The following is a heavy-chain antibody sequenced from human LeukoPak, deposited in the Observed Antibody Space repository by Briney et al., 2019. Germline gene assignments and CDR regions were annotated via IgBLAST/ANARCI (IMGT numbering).Heavy chain of an antibody. CDR3: ARDLSSPGIAAAGTLRDFDP. D-gene: IGHD6-13*01. CDR1: GGSISSSSYY. J-gene: IGHJ5*02. Sequence: PSETLSLTCTVSGGSISSSSYYWGWIRQPPGKGLEWIGSIYYSGSTYYNPSLKSRVTISVDTSKNQFSLKLSSVTAADTAVYYCARDLSSPGIAAAGTLRDFDPWGQGTLVTVSS. V-gene: IGHV4-39*07. CDR2: IYYSGST.